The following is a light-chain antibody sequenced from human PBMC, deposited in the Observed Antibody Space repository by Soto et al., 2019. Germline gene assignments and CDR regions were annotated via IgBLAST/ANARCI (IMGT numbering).Light chain of an antibody. J-gene: IGLJ1*01. CDR1: SSDVGGYNS. CDR3: SSYTSSSTRV. CDR2: EVT. V-gene: IGLV2-14*01. Sequence: QSALTQPASVSGSPGQSITISCTGTSSDVGGYNSVSWYQQHPGKAPKLVIYEVTNRPSGISNRFSGSKSGNTASLTISGLQAEDEADYYCSSYTSSSTRVFGTGTNVTV.